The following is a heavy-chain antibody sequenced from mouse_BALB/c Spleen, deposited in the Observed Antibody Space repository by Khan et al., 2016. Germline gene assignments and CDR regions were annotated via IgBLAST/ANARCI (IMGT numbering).Heavy chain of an antibody. Sequence: QVQLQQSGAELMKPGASVKISCKATGYTFSTYWIEWVKQRPGHGLEWIGEILPGSGRIYYNEKFKGKATFTADTSSNTAYMQLSSLTSEDSAVYYCARGLGRGYFDYWGQGTTLTVSS. CDR3: ARGLGRGYFDY. J-gene: IGHJ2*01. V-gene: IGHV1-9*01. CDR1: GYTFSTYW. CDR2: ILPGSGRI.